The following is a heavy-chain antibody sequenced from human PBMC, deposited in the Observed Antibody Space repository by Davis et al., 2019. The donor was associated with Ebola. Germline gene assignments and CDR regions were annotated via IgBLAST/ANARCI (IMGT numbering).Heavy chain of an antibody. CDR3: ARGMGELALN. D-gene: IGHD3-16*01. CDR2: ITTNTESP. CDR1: GYPFTDFA. Sequence: ASVKVSCKASGYPFTDFAINRLRQAPGQRFEWLGWITTNTESPTYARGFSERFVFSLDTSVDTAFLQINNLRAEDTAIYYCARGMGELALNWGQGTLVTVSS. J-gene: IGHJ4*01. V-gene: IGHV7-4-1*02.